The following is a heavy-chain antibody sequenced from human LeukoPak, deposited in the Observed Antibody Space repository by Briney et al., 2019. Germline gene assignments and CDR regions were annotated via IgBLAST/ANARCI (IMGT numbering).Heavy chain of an antibody. CDR3: AGRTLEYSSPFDY. D-gene: IGHD6-6*01. Sequence: SETLSLTCAVYGGSFSGYYWSWIRQPPGKGLEWIGEINHSGSTNYNPSLKSRVTISVDTSKNQFSLKLSSVTAADTAVYYCAGRTLEYSSPFDYWGQGTLVTVSS. J-gene: IGHJ4*02. CDR1: GGSFSGYY. V-gene: IGHV4-34*01. CDR2: INHSGST.